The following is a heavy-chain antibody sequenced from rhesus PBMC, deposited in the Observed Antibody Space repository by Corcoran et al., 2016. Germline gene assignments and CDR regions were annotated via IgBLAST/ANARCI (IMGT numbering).Heavy chain of an antibody. CDR2: IFPNNGNS. Sequence: QVQLAQSGGDRKQPGPSLKLECKTCGFNLSDSYLHLVCLAHGQGLEWIGRIFPNNGNSDYAQKIQYSVTITADSSTTTSYMELTTLTSDDTGVYYCTREHRDGWEFDYWGQVVLVTVSS. CDR3: TREHRDGWEFDY. V-gene: IGHV1-1*01. J-gene: IGHJ4*01. D-gene: IGHD6-37*01. CDR1: GFNLSDSY.